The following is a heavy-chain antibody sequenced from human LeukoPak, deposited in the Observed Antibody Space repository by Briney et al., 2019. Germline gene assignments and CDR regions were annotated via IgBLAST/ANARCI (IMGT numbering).Heavy chain of an antibody. CDR3: ARAVAGTHWFDP. Sequence: GGSLRLSCAASGFTLSSYDMHWARQPTGKGLEWVSGIDIPGNTYYPDSVKGRFTMSRESAKNSLYLQMNSLRAGDTAVYYCARAVAGTHWFDPWGQGTLVTVSS. D-gene: IGHD6-19*01. CDR2: IDIPGNT. CDR1: GFTLSSYD. J-gene: IGHJ5*02. V-gene: IGHV3-13*01.